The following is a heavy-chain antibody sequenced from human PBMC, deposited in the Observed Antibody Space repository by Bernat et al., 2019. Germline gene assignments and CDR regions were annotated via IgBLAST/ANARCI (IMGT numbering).Heavy chain of an antibody. CDR2: VYYSCST. Sequence: QVQLQESGPGLVKPSETLSLTCTVSGGSISSYYWSWIRQPPGKGLEWIGYVYYSCSTNYNPSLKSRVTISVDTSKNQFSLKLTAVTAADTAVYYCARDQYYYGSGSYLGWFDSWGQGTLVTVSS. V-gene: IGHV4-59*01. J-gene: IGHJ5*01. CDR1: GGSISSYY. D-gene: IGHD3-10*01. CDR3: ARDQYYYGSGSYLGWFDS.